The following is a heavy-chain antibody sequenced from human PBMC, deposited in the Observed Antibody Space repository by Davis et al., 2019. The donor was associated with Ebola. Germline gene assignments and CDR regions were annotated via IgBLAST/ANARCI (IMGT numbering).Heavy chain of an antibody. CDR3: ARISYYYYGMDV. CDR2: IYYSGST. V-gene: IGHV4-59*08. Sequence: SETLSLTCTVSGGSISSYYWSWIRQPPGKGLEWIGYIYYSGSTNYNPSLKSRVTISVDTSKNQFSLKLSPVTAADTAVYYCARISYYYYGMDVWGQGTTVTVSS. J-gene: IGHJ6*02. D-gene: IGHD3-3*01. CDR1: GGSISSYY.